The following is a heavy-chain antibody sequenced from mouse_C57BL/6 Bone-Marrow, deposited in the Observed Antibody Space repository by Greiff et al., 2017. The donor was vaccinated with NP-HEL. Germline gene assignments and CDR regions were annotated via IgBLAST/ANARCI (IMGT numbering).Heavy chain of an antibody. CDR1: GYTFTSYW. D-gene: IGHD1-1*01. CDR3: ARPHYYGSSYWYFDV. V-gene: IGHV1-52*01. CDR2: IDPSDSET. J-gene: IGHJ1*03. Sequence: QVQLQQPGAELVRPWSSVKLSCKASGYTFTSYWMHWVKQRPIQGLEWIGNIDPSDSETHYNQKFKDKATLTVDKSSSTAYMQLSSLTSEDSAVYYCARPHYYGSSYWYFDVWGTGTTVTVSS.